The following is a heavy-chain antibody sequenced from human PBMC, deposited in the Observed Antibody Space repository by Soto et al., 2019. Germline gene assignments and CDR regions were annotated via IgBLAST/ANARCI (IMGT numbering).Heavy chain of an antibody. CDR1: GETYNSKY. CDR3: ARDSLGPPLGMDV. J-gene: IGHJ6*02. V-gene: IGHV1-46*02. Sequence: CKEPGETYNSKYMYSLRRVPGQGLVWMGLINPSGGSTSYAQKFHGRVTMTRDTSTSTVYMELSSLRSEDTAVYYCARDSLGPPLGMDVWGHGTTV. D-gene: IGHD1-26*01. CDR2: INPSGGST.